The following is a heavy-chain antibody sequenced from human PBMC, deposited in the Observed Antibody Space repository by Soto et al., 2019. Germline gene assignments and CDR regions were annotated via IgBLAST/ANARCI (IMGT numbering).Heavy chain of an antibody. J-gene: IGHJ4*02. CDR1: GYTFTSYA. D-gene: IGHD3-10*01. Sequence: EASVKVSCKASGYTFTSYAMHWVRQAPGQRLEWMGWINAGNGNTKYSQKFQGRVTITRDTSASTAYMELSSLRSEDTAVYYCARGVRGVILAEYDYWGQGTLVTVSS. CDR3: ARGVRGVILAEYDY. CDR2: INAGNGNT. V-gene: IGHV1-3*01.